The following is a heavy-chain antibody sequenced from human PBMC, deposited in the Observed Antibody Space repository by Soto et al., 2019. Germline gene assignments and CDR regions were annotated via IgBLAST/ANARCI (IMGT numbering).Heavy chain of an antibody. CDR2: ILYSGNT. CDR1: GDSISGYN. D-gene: IGHD7-27*01. CDR3: ARTIAANWGHYFDS. J-gene: IGHJ4*02. V-gene: IGHV4-59*08. Sequence: PSETLSLTCTVSGDSISGYNWSWMRQPPGKGLEWIGYILYSGNTHYSPPLKSRVTISLDTSKNQFSLNLTSVTATDTAVYYCARTIAANWGHYFDSWGQGGLVTVSS.